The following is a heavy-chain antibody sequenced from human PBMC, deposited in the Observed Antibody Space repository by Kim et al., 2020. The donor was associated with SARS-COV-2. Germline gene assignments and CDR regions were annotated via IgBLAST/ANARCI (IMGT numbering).Heavy chain of an antibody. J-gene: IGHJ6*02. V-gene: IGHV1-69*01. Sequence: RSQGRVTITADESTSTAYMELSSLRSEDTAVYYCAARAAAAPNYYYGMDVWGQGTTVTVSS. D-gene: IGHD6-13*01. CDR3: AARAAAAPNYYYGMDV.